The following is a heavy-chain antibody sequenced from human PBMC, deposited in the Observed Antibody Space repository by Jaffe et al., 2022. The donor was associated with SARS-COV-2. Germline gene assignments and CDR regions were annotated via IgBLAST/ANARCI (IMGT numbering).Heavy chain of an antibody. V-gene: IGHV3-30*18. CDR2: ISYDGSNK. Sequence: QVQLVESGGGVVQPGRSLRLSCAASGFTFSSYGMHWVRQAPGKGLEWVAVISYDGSNKYYADSVKGRFTISRDNSKNTLYLQMNSLRAEDTAVYYCAKRNYDSSGYYFNWYYGMDVWGQGTTVTVSS. CDR1: GFTFSSYG. J-gene: IGHJ6*02. D-gene: IGHD3-22*01. CDR3: AKRNYDSSGYYFNWYYGMDV.